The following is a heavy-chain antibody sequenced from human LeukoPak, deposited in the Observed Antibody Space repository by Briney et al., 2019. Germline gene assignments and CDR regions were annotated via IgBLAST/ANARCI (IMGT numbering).Heavy chain of an antibody. CDR2: ISDGGDNT. Sequence: GGSLRLSCAASGFTFSSYAMSWVRQAPGKGLDWVATISDGGDNTYYADSVEGRFTISRDNSKNTLYLQMNSLRDEDTAIYYCAKVPYSDYGSGRPPFMDAWGQGTTVAISS. V-gene: IGHV3-23*01. CDR1: GFTFSSYA. J-gene: IGHJ6*02. D-gene: IGHD3-10*01. CDR3: AKVPYSDYGSGRPPFMDA.